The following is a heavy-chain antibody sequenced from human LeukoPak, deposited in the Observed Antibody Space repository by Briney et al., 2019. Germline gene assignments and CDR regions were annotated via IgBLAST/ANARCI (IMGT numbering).Heavy chain of an antibody. CDR1: GGSISSGDYY. D-gene: IGHD5-18*01. CDR3: ARRGGEYSYGYVGCNWFDP. V-gene: IGHV4-30-4*08. Sequence: PSQTLSLTCTASGGSISSGDYYWSWIRQPPGKGLEWIGYIYYSGSTYYNPSLKSRVTISVDTSKNQFSLKLSSVTAADTAVYYCARRGGEYSYGYVGCNWFDPWGQGTLVTVSS. CDR2: IYYSGST. J-gene: IGHJ5*02.